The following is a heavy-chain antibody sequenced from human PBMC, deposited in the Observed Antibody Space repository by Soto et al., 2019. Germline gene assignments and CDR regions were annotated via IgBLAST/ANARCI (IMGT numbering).Heavy chain of an antibody. CDR1: GFTFSSYS. CDR3: VKDRYVDY. CDR2: ISSDGGST. Sequence: GGSLRLSCSVLGFTFSSYSMHWVRQAPCKGLQYVSSISSDGGSTYYADSVKGRFTISRDNSKNTLYLQMTSLRVEDTAVYYCVKDRYVDYWGQGTLVTVSS. V-gene: IGHV3-64D*06. J-gene: IGHJ4*02.